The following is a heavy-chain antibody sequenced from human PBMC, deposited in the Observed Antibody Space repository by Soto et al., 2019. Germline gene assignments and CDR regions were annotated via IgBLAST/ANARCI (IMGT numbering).Heavy chain of an antibody. CDR2: ISYDGSNK. Sequence: PGGSLRLSCAASGFTFSSYGMHWVRQAPGKGLEWVAVISYDGSNKYYADSVKGRFTISRDNSKNTLYLQMNSLRAEDTAVYYCAKDLSSGWSNTNYYYGMDVWGQGTTVTVSS. D-gene: IGHD6-19*01. V-gene: IGHV3-30*18. CDR3: AKDLSSGWSNTNYYYGMDV. J-gene: IGHJ6*02. CDR1: GFTFSSYG.